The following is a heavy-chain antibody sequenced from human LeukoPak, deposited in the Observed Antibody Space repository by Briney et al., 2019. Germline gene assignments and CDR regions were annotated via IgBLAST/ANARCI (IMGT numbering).Heavy chain of an antibody. D-gene: IGHD5-12*01. CDR3: ARVHYSGYLPDPFEI. CDR1: GFIFSSYT. V-gene: IGHV3-21*01. J-gene: IGHJ3*02. CDR2: ISSSSSYI. Sequence: GGSLRLSCAASGFIFSSYTMNWVRQAPGKGLEWVSSISSSSSYIYYADSVKGRFTISRDNAKNSLYLQMNSLRAEDTAVYYCARVHYSGYLPDPFEIWGQGTMVTVSS.